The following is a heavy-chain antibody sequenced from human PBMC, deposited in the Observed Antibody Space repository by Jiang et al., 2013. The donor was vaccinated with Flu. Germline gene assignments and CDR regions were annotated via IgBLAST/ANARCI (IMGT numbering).Heavy chain of an antibody. J-gene: IGHJ4*02. CDR1: GFTFSYYA. Sequence: QLVESGGGLVQPGGSLRLSCAASGFTFSYYAMSWVRQAPGKGLEWVSVISGSGGSTYYADSVKGRFTISRDNSKNTLYLQMNSLRAEDTAVYYCAKDHTFLEQQINWGQGTLVTVSS. D-gene: IGHD6-13*01. CDR2: ISGSGGST. V-gene: IGHV3-23*04. CDR3: AKDHTFLEQQIN.